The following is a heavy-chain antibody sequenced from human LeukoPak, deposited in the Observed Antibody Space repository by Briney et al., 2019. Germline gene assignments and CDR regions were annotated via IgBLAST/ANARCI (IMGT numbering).Heavy chain of an antibody. CDR1: GFTFSSYA. Sequence: GGSLRLSCAASGFTFSSYAMHWVRQAPGKGLEWVAVISYDGSNKYYADSVKGRFTISRDNSKNTLYLQMNSLKTEDTAVYYCTTGRGSGNTMVRGVIISWGQGTLVTVSS. CDR3: TTGRGSGNTMVRGVIIS. D-gene: IGHD3-10*01. J-gene: IGHJ4*02. V-gene: IGHV3-30-3*01. CDR2: ISYDGSNK.